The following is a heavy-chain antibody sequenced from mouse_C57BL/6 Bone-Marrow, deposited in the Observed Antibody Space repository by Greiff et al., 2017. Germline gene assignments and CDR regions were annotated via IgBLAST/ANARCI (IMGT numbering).Heavy chain of an antibody. V-gene: IGHV1-12*01. Sequence: QVQLQQPGAELVKPGASVKMSCKASGYTFTSYNMHWVKQTPGQGLEWIGAIYPGNGGTSYNQKFKDKATLTADTSSSTAYMQLSSLTSEDSAVYYCARGNDYDWFGYWGQGTLVTVSA. J-gene: IGHJ3*01. CDR1: GYTFTSYN. CDR2: IYPGNGGT. CDR3: ARGNDYDWFGY. D-gene: IGHD2-4*01.